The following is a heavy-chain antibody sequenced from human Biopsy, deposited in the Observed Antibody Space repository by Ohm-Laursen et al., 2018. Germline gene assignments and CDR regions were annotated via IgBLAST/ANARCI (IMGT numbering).Heavy chain of an antibody. CDR2: IQKDGNGK. CDR1: GFSFSTYW. V-gene: IGHV3-7*04. CDR3: ARGSHYYDGSGFYSFDN. J-gene: IGHJ4*02. D-gene: IGHD3-22*01. Sequence: SLRLSCTASGFSFSTYWMTWVRQAPGKGLEWVANIQKDGNGKYYVDSVKGRFTISRDNDKSSLSLQMTNLRAEDTAVYYCARGSHYYDGSGFYSFDNWGQGTLVTVSS.